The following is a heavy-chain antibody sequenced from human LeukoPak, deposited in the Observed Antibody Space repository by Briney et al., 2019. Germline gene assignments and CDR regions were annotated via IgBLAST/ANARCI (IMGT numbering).Heavy chain of an antibody. J-gene: IGHJ4*02. V-gene: IGHV3-23*01. D-gene: IGHD3-22*01. Sequence: GGSLRLSCAASGFTFSRYGMSWVRQAPGTALEWVSGISSGGGSTYYADSVKGRFTISRDNSKNTLSLQMSSLRVEDTAVYYCAKSGYNYDSDTYAFIDYWGQGTLVTVSS. CDR3: AKSGYNYDSDTYAFIDY. CDR2: ISSGGGST. CDR1: GFTFSRYG.